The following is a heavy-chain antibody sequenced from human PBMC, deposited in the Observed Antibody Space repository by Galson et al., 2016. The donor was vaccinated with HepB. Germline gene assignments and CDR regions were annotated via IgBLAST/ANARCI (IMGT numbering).Heavy chain of an antibody. D-gene: IGHD3-16*01. CDR2: IYSSGST. CDR1: GGSVSSGGFS. J-gene: IGHJ2*01. CDR3: ARAWGSRLTPSNWYFDL. V-gene: IGHV4-30-2*01. Sequence: TLSLTCAVSGGSVSSGGFSWSWIRQPPGKGLEGIGYIYSSGSTYYNPSLTSRVNISIDRSKNQFSLKLSSVTAADTAVYFCARAWGSRLTPSNWYFDLWGRGTLVSVSS.